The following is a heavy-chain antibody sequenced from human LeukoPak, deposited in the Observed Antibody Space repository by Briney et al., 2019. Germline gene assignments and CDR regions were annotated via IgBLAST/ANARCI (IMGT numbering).Heavy chain of an antibody. CDR3: ATDAGRDPVNYFDY. Sequence: GASVKVSCKTSGYTFTGYYMHWVRQAPGQGLEWMGWINPNSGGTNYAQKFQGRVTMTRDTSISTAYMELSRLRSDDTAVYYCATDAGRDPVNYFDYWGQGTLVTVSS. V-gene: IGHV1-2*02. CDR1: GYTFTGYY. J-gene: IGHJ4*02. CDR2: INPNSGGT. D-gene: IGHD3-10*01.